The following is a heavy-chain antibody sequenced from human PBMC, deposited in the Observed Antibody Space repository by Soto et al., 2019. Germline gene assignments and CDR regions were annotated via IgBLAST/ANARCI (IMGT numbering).Heavy chain of an antibody. D-gene: IGHD6-13*01. J-gene: IGHJ4*02. CDR3: ARGSSNWAYYFDF. V-gene: IGHV3-48*02. CDR1: GFTFSSYS. CDR2: ITSSGTTV. Sequence: EVHLVESGGGLVKPGGSLRLSCAASGFTFSSYSLNWVRQAPGKGLEWVSYITSSGTTVYYADSVRGRFTISRDNAKNSLYLQMNRLRDADTAVYYCARGSSNWAYYFDFWGQGTLVTVSS.